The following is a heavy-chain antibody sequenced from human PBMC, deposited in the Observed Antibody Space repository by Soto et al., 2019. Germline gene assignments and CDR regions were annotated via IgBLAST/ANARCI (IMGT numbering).Heavy chain of an antibody. CDR3: ARDRLSHCSGGSCKRPHGMDV. V-gene: IGHV4-31*03. Sequence: PSETLSLTCTVSGGSISSGGYYWSWIRQHPGKGLEWIGYIYYSGSTYYNPSLKSRVTISVDTSKNQFSLKLSSVTAADTAVYCCARDRLSHCSGGSCKRPHGMDVWGQGTTVTVSS. CDR1: GGSISSGGYY. D-gene: IGHD2-15*01. CDR2: IYYSGST. J-gene: IGHJ6*02.